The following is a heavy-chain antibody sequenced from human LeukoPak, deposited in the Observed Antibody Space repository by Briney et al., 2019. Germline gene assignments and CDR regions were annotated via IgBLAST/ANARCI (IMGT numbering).Heavy chain of an antibody. CDR1: GGSISSYY. CDR3: ARRPWERHYYMDV. CDR2: IYTSGST. Sequence: PSETLSLTCTVSGGSISSYYWSWIRQPPGKGLEWIGYIYTSGSTNYNPSLKSRVTISVDTSKNQFSLKLSSVTAADTAVYYCARRPWERHYYMDVWGKGTTVAVSS. D-gene: IGHD1-1*01. V-gene: IGHV4-4*09. J-gene: IGHJ6*03.